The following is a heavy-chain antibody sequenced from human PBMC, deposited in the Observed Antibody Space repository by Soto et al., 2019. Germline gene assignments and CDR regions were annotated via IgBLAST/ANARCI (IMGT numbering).Heavy chain of an antibody. J-gene: IGHJ4*02. CDR2: ISWNSGSI. CDR1: GFTFDDYA. V-gene: IGHV3-9*01. D-gene: IGHD2-15*01. CDR3: AKDNAVAFDY. Sequence: PGGSLRLSCAASGFTFDDYAMHWVRQAPGKGLEWVSGISWNSGSIGYADSVKGRFTISRDNAKNSLYLQMNSLRAEDTALYYCAKDNAVAFDYWGQGTLVTVSS.